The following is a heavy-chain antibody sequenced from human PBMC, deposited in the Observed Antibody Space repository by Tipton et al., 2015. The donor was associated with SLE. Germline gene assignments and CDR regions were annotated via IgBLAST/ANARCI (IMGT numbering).Heavy chain of an antibody. Sequence: GSLRLSCAVSGFTFKNYWMTWIRQTPKKGLEWVANIKKDGSGKYYVDSVKGRFTISRDNAKNSLYLQMNSLSAEDTAVYYCARDGGSLEDYMDVWGKGTTVTVSS. CDR2: IKKDGSGK. D-gene: IGHD1-26*01. J-gene: IGHJ6*03. CDR3: ARDGGSLEDYMDV. CDR1: GFTFKNYW. V-gene: IGHV3-7*01.